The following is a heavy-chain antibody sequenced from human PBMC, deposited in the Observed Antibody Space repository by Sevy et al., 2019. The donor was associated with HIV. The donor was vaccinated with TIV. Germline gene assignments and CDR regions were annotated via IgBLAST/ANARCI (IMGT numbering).Heavy chain of an antibody. D-gene: IGHD2-15*01. J-gene: IGHJ3*02. CDR2: ISGSVDNT. Sequence: GGSLRLSCAASGFTFSSYAMSWVRQAPGKGLEWVSGISGSVDNTYFSDSVKGRFTISRDNSKNTLYLQMNSLRAEDTAVYYCAKDLVYCSGGSCSPYGAFDIWGQGTMVTVSS. CDR3: AKDLVYCSGGSCSPYGAFDI. V-gene: IGHV3-23*01. CDR1: GFTFSSYA.